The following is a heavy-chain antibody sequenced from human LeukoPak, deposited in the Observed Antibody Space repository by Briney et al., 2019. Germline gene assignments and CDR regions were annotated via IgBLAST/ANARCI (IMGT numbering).Heavy chain of an antibody. J-gene: IGHJ5*02. CDR2: INHSGST. V-gene: IGHV4-34*01. Sequence: SETLSLTCAVYGGSFSGHYWRWIRQPPGKGPEWIGEINHSGSTNYNPSLKSRVTISVDTSKNQFSLKLSSVTAADTAVYYCAREVYCSSTSCYSGWFDPWGQGTLVTVSS. D-gene: IGHD2-2*01. CDR3: AREVYCSSTSCYSGWFDP. CDR1: GGSFSGHY.